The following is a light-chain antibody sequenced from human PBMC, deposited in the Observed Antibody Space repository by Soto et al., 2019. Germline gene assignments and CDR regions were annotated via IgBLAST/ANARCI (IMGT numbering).Light chain of an antibody. V-gene: IGKV1-6*01. Sequence: GVRVTITCRASQGIRNDLDWFQQKPGKAPKLLIYVASNLQSGAPARFSGSGSGTDFTLTISSLQPEDFATYYCLQKYFYIFTCGRGTKVNIK. CDR1: QGIRND. J-gene: IGKJ3*01. CDR3: LQKYFYIFT. CDR2: VAS.